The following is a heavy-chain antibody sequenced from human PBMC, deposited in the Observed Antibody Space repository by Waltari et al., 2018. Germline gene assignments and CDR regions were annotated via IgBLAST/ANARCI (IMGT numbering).Heavy chain of an antibody. J-gene: IGHJ4*02. Sequence: QVQLVQSGAEVKKPGSSVKVSCKASGGTFSSYAICWVRQAPGQGLEWMGGIIPSFGKANYAKKVQGRVTITADESTSTAYMELSSLRSEDTAVYYCARDPDQVDTAMASDYWGQGTLVTVSS. CDR2: IIPSFGKA. CDR1: GGTFSSYA. D-gene: IGHD5-18*01. CDR3: ARDPDQVDTAMASDY. V-gene: IGHV1-69*01.